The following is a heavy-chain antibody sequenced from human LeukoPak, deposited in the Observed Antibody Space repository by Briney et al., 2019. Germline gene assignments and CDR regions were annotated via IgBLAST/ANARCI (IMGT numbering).Heavy chain of an antibody. Sequence: ASVKVSCKASGGTFSSYAISWVRQAPGQGLEWMGGIIPIFGTANYAQKFQGRVAITTDESTSTAYMELSSLRSEDTAVYYCARDYYDSTYYYYYMDVWGKGTTVTVSS. CDR3: ARDYYDSTYYYYYMDV. V-gene: IGHV1-69*05. CDR2: IIPIFGTA. D-gene: IGHD3-22*01. J-gene: IGHJ6*03. CDR1: GGTFSSYA.